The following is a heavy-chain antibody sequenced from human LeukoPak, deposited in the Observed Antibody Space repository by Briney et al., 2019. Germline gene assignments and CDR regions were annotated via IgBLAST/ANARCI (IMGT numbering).Heavy chain of an antibody. J-gene: IGHJ4*02. CDR2: INSDGTST. CDR1: GFTFSSYW. V-gene: IGHV3-74*01. CDR3: ARDPPDY. Sequence: GGSLRLSCAASGFTFSSYWMYWVRQAPGEGLVWVSRINSDGTSTRYADSVKGRFTISRDSAKNSLYLQMNSLRAEDTGVYYCARDPPDYWGQGILVTVSS.